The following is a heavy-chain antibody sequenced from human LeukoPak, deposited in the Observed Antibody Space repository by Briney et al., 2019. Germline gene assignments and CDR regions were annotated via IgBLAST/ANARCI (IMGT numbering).Heavy chain of an antibody. CDR1: GFTFSNFG. J-gene: IGHJ4*02. CDR3: ARGTLNIPGEQGAFDY. V-gene: IGHV3-30*02. Sequence: GGSLRLSCVGSGFTFSNFGMRWVREAPGQGLEWVAFIRYVGGETFYTDSVKGRFTISRDNAKKSVNLQMNSLRAEDTAVYYCARGTLNIPGEQGAFDYWGQGTLVTVSS. CDR2: IRYVGGET. D-gene: IGHD1-14*01.